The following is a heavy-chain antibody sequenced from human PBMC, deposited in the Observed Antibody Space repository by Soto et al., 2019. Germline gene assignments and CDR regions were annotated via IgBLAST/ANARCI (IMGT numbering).Heavy chain of an antibody. CDR3: ARDKRDLRFLEWSYYYDY. CDR2: ISYDGSNK. J-gene: IGHJ4*02. CDR1: GFTFSSCA. D-gene: IGHD3-3*01. Sequence: GGSLRLSCAASGFTFSSCAMHWVRQAPGKGLEWVAVISYDGSNKYYADSVKGRFTVSRDNSKNTLYLQVNSLRAEDTAVYYCARDKRDLRFLEWSYYYDYWGQGTLVTVSS. V-gene: IGHV3-30-3*01.